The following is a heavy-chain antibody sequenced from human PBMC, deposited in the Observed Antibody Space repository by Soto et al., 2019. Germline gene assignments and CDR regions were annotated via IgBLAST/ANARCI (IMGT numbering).Heavy chain of an antibody. J-gene: IGHJ3*02. V-gene: IGHV3-15*01. CDR2: IKSKTDGGTT. D-gene: IGHD3-16*02. CDR3: TTDHDYVWGSYRYTPDAFDI. CDR1: GFTFSNAW. Sequence: ESGGGLVKPGGSLRLSCAASGFTFSNAWMSWVRQAPGKGLEWVGRIKSKTDGGTTDYAAPVKGRFTISRDDSKNTLYLQMNSLKTEDTAVYYCTTDHDYVWGSYRYTPDAFDIWGQGTMVTVSS.